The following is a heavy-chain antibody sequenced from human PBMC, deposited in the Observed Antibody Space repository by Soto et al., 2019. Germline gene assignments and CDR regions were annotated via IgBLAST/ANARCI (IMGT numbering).Heavy chain of an antibody. CDR3: ASQNSLGIAAAGTDYYYGMDV. CDR2: IDPSDSYT. D-gene: IGHD6-13*01. V-gene: IGHV5-10-1*01. CDR1: GYSFTSYW. Sequence: PGESLKISCKGSGYSFTSYWISWVRQMPGKGLEWMGRIDPSDSYTNYSPSFQGHVTISADKSISTAYLQWSSLKASDAAMYYCASQNSLGIAAAGTDYYYGMDVRGQGTTVTVSS. J-gene: IGHJ6*02.